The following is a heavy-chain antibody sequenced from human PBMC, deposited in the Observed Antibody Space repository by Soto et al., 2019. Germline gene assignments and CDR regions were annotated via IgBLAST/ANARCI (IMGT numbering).Heavy chain of an antibody. CDR1: GYTLTSYD. CDR2: MNPNTGNT. D-gene: IGHD3-10*01. Sequence: ASVKVSCKASGYTLTSYDFNWVRQSTGQGLEWMGWMNPNTGNTGYVQNFQGRVTMTRNTSISTAYMELSSLRSDDTAVYYCARGRSQTAWVGFDIWGQGTMVTVSS. V-gene: IGHV1-8*01. J-gene: IGHJ3*02. CDR3: ARGRSQTAWVGFDI.